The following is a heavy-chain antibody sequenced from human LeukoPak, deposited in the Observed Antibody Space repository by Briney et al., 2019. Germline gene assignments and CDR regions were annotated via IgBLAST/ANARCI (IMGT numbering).Heavy chain of an antibody. CDR2: IKTKTDGETT. Sequence: GGSSRLSCAASGFTFSNAWMSGVRQAPGKGLEWVGRIKTKTDGETTDYAAPVKGRFTISRDDSKNTLYLQMNSLKTEDTAVYYCTIPTVTTDVYYYGMDVWGQGTTVTVSS. D-gene: IGHD4-17*01. CDR1: GFTFSNAW. J-gene: IGHJ6*02. V-gene: IGHV3-15*01. CDR3: TIPTVTTDVYYYGMDV.